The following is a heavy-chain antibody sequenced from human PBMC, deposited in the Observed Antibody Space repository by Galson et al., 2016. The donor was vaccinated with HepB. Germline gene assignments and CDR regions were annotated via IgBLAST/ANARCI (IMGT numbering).Heavy chain of an antibody. V-gene: IGHV3-53*01. Sequence: SLRLSCAASGFTVSSNYMGWVRQAPGKGLEWVSVIYSGGGTYYADSVKGRFTISRDNSKNTLYLQMNSLRVDDTAVYYCARLYGDVTLFDYWGQGTLVTVSS. D-gene: IGHD4-17*01. CDR2: IYSGGGT. CDR3: ARLYGDVTLFDY. CDR1: GFTVSSNY. J-gene: IGHJ4*02.